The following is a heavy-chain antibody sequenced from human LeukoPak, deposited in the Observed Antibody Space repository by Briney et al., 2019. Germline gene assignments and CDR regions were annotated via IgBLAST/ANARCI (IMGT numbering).Heavy chain of an antibody. CDR2: ISSSSSYI. CDR3: ARDPEHSSWFAP. J-gene: IGHJ5*02. Sequence: GGSLRLSCAASGFTFSSYSMNWVRQAPGKGLEWVSSISSSSSYIYYADSVKGRFTISRDNAKNSLYLQMSSLRAEDTAVYYCARDPEHSSWFAPWGQGTLVTVSA. V-gene: IGHV3-21*01. D-gene: IGHD1/OR15-1a*01. CDR1: GFTFSSYS.